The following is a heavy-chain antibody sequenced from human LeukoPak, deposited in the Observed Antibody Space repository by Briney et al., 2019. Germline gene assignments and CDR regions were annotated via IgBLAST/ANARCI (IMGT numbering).Heavy chain of an antibody. D-gene: IGHD5-12*01. CDR3: AVSNGGYGP. Sequence: GRSLRLSCASSAFNFTAYWMHLVRQDPRQGLLLVARINSDGTTTTYADSVKGRFTISRDNATNTLFLQMHSLRAADTAVYFCAVSNGGYGPWGQGAMVTVSS. CDR2: INSDGTTT. CDR1: AFNFTAYW. J-gene: IGHJ5*02. V-gene: IGHV3-74*01.